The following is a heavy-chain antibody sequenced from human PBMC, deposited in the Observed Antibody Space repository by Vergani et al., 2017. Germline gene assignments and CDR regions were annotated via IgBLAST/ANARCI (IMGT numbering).Heavy chain of an antibody. CDR3: AREIRGGASGRAFDI. CDR1: GYTFTSYY. D-gene: IGHD3-16*01. Sequence: QVQLVQSGAEVKKPGASVKVSCKASGYTFTSYYMHWVRQAPGQGLEWMGIINPSGGSTSYAQKFQGRVTMTRDTSTSTAYMELRSLRSDDTAVYYCAREIRGGASGRAFDIWGQGTMVTVSS. V-gene: IGHV1-46*01. J-gene: IGHJ3*02. CDR2: INPSGGST.